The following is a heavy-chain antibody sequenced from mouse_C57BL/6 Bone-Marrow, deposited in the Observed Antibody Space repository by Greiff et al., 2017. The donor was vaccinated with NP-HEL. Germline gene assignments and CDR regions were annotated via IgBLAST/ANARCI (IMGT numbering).Heavy chain of an antibody. CDR3: TKTYYYGSSYEYFDV. Sequence: EVQLQESGAELVRPGASVKLSCTASGFNIKDDYMHWVKQRPEQGLEWIGWIDPENGDNEYASQFQGKATITADTASNTAYRQLSSLTSEDTAVYYCTKTYYYGSSYEYFDVWGTGTTVTVAS. J-gene: IGHJ1*03. D-gene: IGHD1-1*01. CDR2: IDPENGDN. CDR1: GFNIKDDY. V-gene: IGHV14-4*01.